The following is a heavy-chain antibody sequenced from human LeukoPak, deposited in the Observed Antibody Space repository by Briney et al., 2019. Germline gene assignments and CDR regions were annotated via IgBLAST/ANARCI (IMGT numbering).Heavy chain of an antibody. D-gene: IGHD3-3*01. J-gene: IGHJ6*03. CDR2: INHSGST. V-gene: IGHV4-34*01. CDR1: GGSISSNY. Sequence: SETLSLTCTVSGGSISSNYWSWIRQPPGKGLEWIGEINHSGSTNYNPSLKSRVTISVDTSKNQFSLKLSSVTAADTAVYYCAREYYDFWSGYYTYYYYYYMDVWGKGTTVTVSS. CDR3: AREYYDFWSGYYTYYYYYYMDV.